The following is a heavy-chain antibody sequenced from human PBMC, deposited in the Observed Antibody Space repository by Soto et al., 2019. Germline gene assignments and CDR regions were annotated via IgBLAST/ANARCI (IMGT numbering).Heavy chain of an antibody. V-gene: IGHV4-59*01. CDR3: ARDQLSSGLYVWFDP. D-gene: IGHD6-25*01. CDR1: GGSISGYY. CDR2: IHFSGST. Sequence: SETLSLTCTVSGGSISGYYWSWIWQPPGKGLEWIGFIHFSGSTSYNPSLRSRVTISVDTSKNQFSLILSSVTSADTAVYYCARDQLSSGLYVWFDPWRQGTLVTVSS. J-gene: IGHJ5*02.